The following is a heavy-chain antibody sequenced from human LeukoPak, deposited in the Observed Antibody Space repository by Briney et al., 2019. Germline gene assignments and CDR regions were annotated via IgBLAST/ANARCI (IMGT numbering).Heavy chain of an antibody. CDR3: ARGGAAPEGYWFFDL. CDR2: IIPNSGGT. Sequence: GASVKVSCKSSGYTFTGYYLHWVGQAPGQGLEWMGWIIPNSGGTNYAQKFQGRVTMTRDTSISTAYMDLSRLRSDDTAVYYCARGGAAPEGYWFFDLWGRGTLVTVSS. CDR1: GYTFTGYY. D-gene: IGHD6-13*01. J-gene: IGHJ2*01. V-gene: IGHV1-2*02.